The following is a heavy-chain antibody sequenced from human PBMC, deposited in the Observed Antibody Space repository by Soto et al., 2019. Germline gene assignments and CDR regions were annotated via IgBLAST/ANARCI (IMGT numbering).Heavy chain of an antibody. Sequence: QVQLVQSGAEVKKPGSSVKVSCKASGGTFSSYSINWVRQAPGQGLEWMGEIIPIFGTANYAQKFQVRVTITADESTSTAYMELSSLRSEYTAVYYCARDGGRHSGGIDYWGQGTLVTVSS. D-gene: IGHD1-26*01. CDR2: IIPIFGTA. J-gene: IGHJ4*02. CDR3: ARDGGRHSGGIDY. V-gene: IGHV1-69*01. CDR1: GGTFSSYS.